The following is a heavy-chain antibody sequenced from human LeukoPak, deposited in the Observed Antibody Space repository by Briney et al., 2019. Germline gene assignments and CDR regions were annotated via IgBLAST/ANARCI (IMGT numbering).Heavy chain of an antibody. CDR3: ARERDSSGYYTSYFDY. V-gene: IGHV3-21*01. D-gene: IGHD3-22*01. CDR1: GFSFSTYS. CDR2: ISSSGTYI. J-gene: IGHJ4*02. Sequence: GGSLRLSCVASGFSFSTYSMNWVRQAPGKGLEWVSSISSSGTYIYFADSLKGRFTISRDNAKNSLYLRMNSLRAEDTAVYYCARERDSSGYYTSYFDYWGQGTLVTVSS.